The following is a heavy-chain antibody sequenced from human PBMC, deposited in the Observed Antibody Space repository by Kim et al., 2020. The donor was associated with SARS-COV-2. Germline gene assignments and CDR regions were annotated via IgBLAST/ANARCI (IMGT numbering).Heavy chain of an antibody. CDR3: AKDDPTRGSYLRVYMAFDI. V-gene: IGHV3-23*01. D-gene: IGHD1-26*01. Sequence: GGSLRLSCAASGFTFSSYAMSWVRQAPGKGLEWVSAISGSGGSTYYADSVKGRFTISRDNSKNTLYLQMNSLRAEDTAVYYCAKDDPTRGSYLRVYMAFDIWGQGTMVTVSS. CDR2: ISGSGGST. CDR1: GFTFSSYA. J-gene: IGHJ3*02.